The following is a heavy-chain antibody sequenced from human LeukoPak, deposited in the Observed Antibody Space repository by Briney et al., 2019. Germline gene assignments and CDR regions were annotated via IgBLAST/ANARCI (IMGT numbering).Heavy chain of an antibody. CDR2: IYTSGST. V-gene: IGHV4-4*07. D-gene: IGHD1-7*01. J-gene: IGHJ4*02. CDR3: ARDRVQIWHYVGTFDV. Sequence: SETLSLTCTVSGGSISSYYWSWIRQPAGKGLEWIGRIYTSGSTNYNPSLKSRVTMSVDTSKNQFSLKLSSVTAADTAVYYCARDRVQIWHYVGTFDVWGQGALVTVSS. CDR1: GGSISSYY.